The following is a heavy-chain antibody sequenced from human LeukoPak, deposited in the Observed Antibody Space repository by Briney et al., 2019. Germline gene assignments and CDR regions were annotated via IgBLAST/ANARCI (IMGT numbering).Heavy chain of an antibody. Sequence: PGGSLRLSCAASGFTVSSNYMTWVRQVPGKGLEWVSVIHKNAITYYADIVKGRFTISRDNSKNTVFLQMNSLRAEDTAVYYCARSLRVRGVPDYMDVWGRGTTVTISS. D-gene: IGHD3-10*01. CDR1: GFTVSSNY. V-gene: IGHV3-53*01. CDR3: ARSLRVRGVPDYMDV. CDR2: IHKNAIT. J-gene: IGHJ6*03.